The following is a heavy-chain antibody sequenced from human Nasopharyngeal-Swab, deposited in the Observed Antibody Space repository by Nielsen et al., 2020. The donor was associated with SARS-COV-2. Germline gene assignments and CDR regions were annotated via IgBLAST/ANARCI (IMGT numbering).Heavy chain of an antibody. CDR1: AYTFTGYY. Sequence: ASVQVSCNASAYTFTGYYMHWVRQPPGQGLEWMGWINPNSGGTNYAQKFQGRVTMTRDTSISTAYMELSRLRSDDTAVYYCARAEDGDYGWFDPWGQGTLVTVSS. V-gene: IGHV1-2*02. CDR2: INPNSGGT. CDR3: ARAEDGDYGWFDP. D-gene: IGHD4-17*01. J-gene: IGHJ5*02.